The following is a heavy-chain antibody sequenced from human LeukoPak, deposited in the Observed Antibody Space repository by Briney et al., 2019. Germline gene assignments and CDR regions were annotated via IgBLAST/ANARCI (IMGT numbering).Heavy chain of an antibody. CDR2: IIPILGIA. CDR1: GGTFSSYA. CDR3: ARGDGYNTYYFDY. Sequence: ASVKVSCKASGGTFSSYAISWVRQAPGQGLEWMGRIIPILGIANYAQKFQGRVTITADKSTSTAYMELSSLRPEDTAVYYCARGDGYNTYYFDYWGQGTLVTVSS. V-gene: IGHV1-69*04. J-gene: IGHJ4*02. D-gene: IGHD5-12*01.